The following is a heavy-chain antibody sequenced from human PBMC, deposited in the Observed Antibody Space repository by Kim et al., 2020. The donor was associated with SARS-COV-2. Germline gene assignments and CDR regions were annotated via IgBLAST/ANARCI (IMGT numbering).Heavy chain of an antibody. CDR1: GYTFTSYA. CDR3: ARDLNQGYSSSWYRALGMDV. J-gene: IGHJ6*02. Sequence: ASVKVSCKASGYTFTSYAMNWVRQAPGQGLEWMGWINTNTGNPTYAQGFTGRFVFSLDTSVSTAYLQISSLKAEDTAVYYCARDLNQGYSSSWYRALGMDVWGQGTTVTVSS. CDR2: INTNTGNP. V-gene: IGHV7-4-1*02. D-gene: IGHD6-13*01.